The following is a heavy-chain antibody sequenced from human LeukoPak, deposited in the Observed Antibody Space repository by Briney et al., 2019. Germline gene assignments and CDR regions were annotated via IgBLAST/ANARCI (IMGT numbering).Heavy chain of an antibody. CDR2: ISAYNGNT. CDR1: GYTFTSYG. D-gene: IGHD3-10*01. J-gene: IGHJ6*02. CDR3: GLYCSERYFSMDV. V-gene: IGHV1-18*01. Sequence: GASVKVSCKASGYTFTSYGISWVRQAPGQGLEWMGWISAYNGNTNYAQKLQGRVTMTTDTSTSTAYMELRSLRSDDTAVYYCGLYCSERYFSMDVWGQGTTVTVSS.